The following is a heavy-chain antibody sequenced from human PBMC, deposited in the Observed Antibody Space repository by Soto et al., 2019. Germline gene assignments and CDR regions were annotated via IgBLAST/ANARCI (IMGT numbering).Heavy chain of an antibody. CDR2: IIPIFGTA. J-gene: IGHJ5*02. CDR1: GGTFSSYA. CDR3: ATGAIVGATPWA. Sequence: ASVKVSCKASGGTFSSYAISWVRQAPGQGLEWMGGIIPIFGTANYAQKFQGRVTITADESTSTAYMELSSLRSEDTAAYYCATGAIVGATPWAWGQGTLVTVSS. D-gene: IGHD1-26*01. V-gene: IGHV1-69*13.